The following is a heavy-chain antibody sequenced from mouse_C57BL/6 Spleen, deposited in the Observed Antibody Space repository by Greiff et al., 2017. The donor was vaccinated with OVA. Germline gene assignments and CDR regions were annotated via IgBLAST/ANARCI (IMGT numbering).Heavy chain of an antibody. CDR3: ARPNYYGSSHWYFDV. J-gene: IGHJ1*03. CDR2: IYPGDGDT. CDR1: GYAFSSYW. Sequence: VQGVESGAELVKPGASVKISCKASGYAFSSYWMNWVKQRPGKGLEWIGQIYPGDGDTNYNGKFKGKATLTADKSSSTAYMQLSSLTSEDSAVYFCARPNYYGSSHWYFDVWGTGTTVTVSS. D-gene: IGHD1-1*01. V-gene: IGHV1-80*01.